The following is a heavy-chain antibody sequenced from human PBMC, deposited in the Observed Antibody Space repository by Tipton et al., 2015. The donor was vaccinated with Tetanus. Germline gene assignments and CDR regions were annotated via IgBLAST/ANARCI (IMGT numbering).Heavy chain of an antibody. Sequence: LSLTCTVSGGSIGSGGYYWSWIRQHPGKGLEWIGGIYYSGSTYYNPSLKSRVTISVDTAKNQFCLRVNSATAGDTAGYYCARDQARGARGWSYFDYWGQGTRVTVSS. V-gene: IGHV4-31*03. CDR2: IYYSGST. D-gene: IGHD6-6*01. CDR1: GGSIGSGGYY. J-gene: IGHJ4*02. CDR3: ARDQARGARGWSYFDY.